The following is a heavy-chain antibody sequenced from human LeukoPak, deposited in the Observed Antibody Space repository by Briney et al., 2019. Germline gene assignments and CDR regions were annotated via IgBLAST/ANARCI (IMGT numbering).Heavy chain of an antibody. CDR3: AKDGLGYCSSTSCFYYGMDV. D-gene: IGHD2-2*01. CDR1: GFTFSSYV. CDR2: ISGSGGST. Sequence: PGGSLRLSCAASGFTFSSYVMSWVRQAPGKGLEWVSAISGSGGSTYYADSVKGRFTISRGNSKNTLYLQMNSLRAEDTVVYYCAKDGLGYCSSTSCFYYGMDVWGQGTTVTVSS. V-gene: IGHV3-23*01. J-gene: IGHJ6*02.